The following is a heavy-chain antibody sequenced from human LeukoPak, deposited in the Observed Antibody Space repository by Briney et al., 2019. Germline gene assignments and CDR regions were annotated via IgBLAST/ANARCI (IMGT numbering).Heavy chain of an antibody. J-gene: IGHJ3*02. Sequence: PSETLSLTCTVSGGYISSYYWSWIRQPPGKGLEWIGYIYYSGSTNYNPSLKSRVTISVDTSKNQFSLKLSSVTAADTAVYYCARHSLSPGVAFDIWGQGTMVTVSS. D-gene: IGHD3-10*01. V-gene: IGHV4-59*08. CDR3: ARHSLSPGVAFDI. CDR2: IYYSGST. CDR1: GGYISSYY.